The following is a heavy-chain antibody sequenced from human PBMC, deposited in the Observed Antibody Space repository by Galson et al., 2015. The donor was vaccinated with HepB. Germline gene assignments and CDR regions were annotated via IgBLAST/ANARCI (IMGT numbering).Heavy chain of an antibody. J-gene: IGHJ6*03. CDR1: GFTFDDYV. CDR2: ISWNSGSI. V-gene: IGHV3-9*01. CDR3: AKGTAPTYHYYYYMDV. Sequence: SLRLSCAASGFTFDDYVMPWVRQAPGKGLEWVSGISWNSGSIGYAASVKGRFTIPRDNAKNSLYPQMNSLRAEDTALYYCAKGTAPTYHYYYYMDVWGKGTTVTISS.